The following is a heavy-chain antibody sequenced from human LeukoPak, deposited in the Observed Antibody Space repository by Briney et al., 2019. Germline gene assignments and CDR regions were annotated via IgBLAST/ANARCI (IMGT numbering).Heavy chain of an antibody. D-gene: IGHD2-2*02. V-gene: IGHV4-4*07. CDR3: ARDVGYCSSTSCYKYYYYYMDV. CDR2: IYTSGST. Sequence: KPSETLSLTCTVSGGSISSYYWSWIRQPAGKGLEWIGRIYTSGSTNYNPSLKSRVTMSVDTSKNQFSLKLSSVSAADTAVYYCARDVGYCSSTSCYKYYYYYMDVWGKGTTVTVSS. J-gene: IGHJ6*03. CDR1: GGSISSYY.